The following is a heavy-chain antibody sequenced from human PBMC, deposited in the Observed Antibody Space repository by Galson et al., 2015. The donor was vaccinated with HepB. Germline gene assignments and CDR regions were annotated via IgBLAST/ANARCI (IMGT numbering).Heavy chain of an antibody. CDR2: TYYRSKWYN. D-gene: IGHD3-16*01. CDR3: ARGRVSAFDI. Sequence: CAISGDSVSTNSAAWNWIRQSPSRGLEWLGRTYYRSKWYNDYAVSVKNRITINPDTSKNQFSLQLNSVTPEDTALYYCARGRVSAFDIWGQGTMVTVSS. CDR1: GDSVSTNSAA. J-gene: IGHJ3*02. V-gene: IGHV6-1*01.